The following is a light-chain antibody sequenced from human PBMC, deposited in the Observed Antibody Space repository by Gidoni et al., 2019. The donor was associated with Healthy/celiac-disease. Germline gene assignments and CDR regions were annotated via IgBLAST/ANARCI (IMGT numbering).Light chain of an antibody. CDR1: SSDVGGYNL. CDR3: CSYAGSSTLV. CDR2: EVS. J-gene: IGLJ2*01. Sequence: SALTHSASVSGSPGQSITISCTGTSSDVGGYNLVSWYQQHPGKAPKLMIYEVSKRPSGVSNRFSGSKSGNTASLTISGLQAEDEADYYCCSYAGSSTLVFGGGTKLTVL. V-gene: IGLV2-23*02.